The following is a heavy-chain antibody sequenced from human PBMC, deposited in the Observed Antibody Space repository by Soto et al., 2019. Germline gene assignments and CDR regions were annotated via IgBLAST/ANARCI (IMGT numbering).Heavy chain of an antibody. D-gene: IGHD6-13*01. CDR1: GFSLTTSGVG. CDR3: AHTLGQLVSSYTYPMDG. Sequence: QITLKESGRALVNPTQTLTLTCTFSGFSLTTSGVGVRWIRQPPGGALEWFALVYWDDDKRYSPSLQSRLTITQDTTKNREVPTMPKIGQLDTATYYCAHTLGQLVSSYTYPMDGWGQGTPVTASS. V-gene: IGHV2-5*02. J-gene: IGHJ6*02. CDR2: VYWDDDK.